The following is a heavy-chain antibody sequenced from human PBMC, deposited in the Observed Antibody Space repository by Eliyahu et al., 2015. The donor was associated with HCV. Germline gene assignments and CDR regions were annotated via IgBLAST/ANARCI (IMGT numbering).Heavy chain of an antibody. D-gene: IGHD4-17*01. Sequence: EVQLVESGGGLVKPGGSLRLSCAASGFTFSNAWMSXXRQAPGKGLEWVGRIKSKTDGGTTDYAAPVKGRFTISRDDSKNTLYLQMNSLKTEDTAVYYCTTDFEDDYGDYGDYRPFDYWGQGTLVTVSS. J-gene: IGHJ4*02. CDR3: TTDFEDDYGDYGDYRPFDY. V-gene: IGHV3-15*01. CDR1: GFTFSNAW. CDR2: IKSKTDGGTT.